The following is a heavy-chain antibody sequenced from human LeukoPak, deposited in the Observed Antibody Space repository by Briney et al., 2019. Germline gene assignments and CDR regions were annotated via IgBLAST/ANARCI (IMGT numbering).Heavy chain of an antibody. V-gene: IGHV1-18*01. Sequence: ASVKVSCKASGYTFTSYGISWVRQAPGQGLEWMGWISAYNGNTNYAQKLQGRVTMTTDTSTSTAYMELRSLRSDDTAVYYCARDYGGIDYYYGMDVWGQGTTVTVSS. J-gene: IGHJ6*02. CDR2: ISAYNGNT. CDR3: ARDYGGIDYYYGMDV. CDR1: GYTFTSYG. D-gene: IGHD4-17*01.